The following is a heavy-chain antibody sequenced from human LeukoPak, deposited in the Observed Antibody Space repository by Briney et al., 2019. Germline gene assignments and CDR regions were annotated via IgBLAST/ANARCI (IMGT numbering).Heavy chain of an antibody. D-gene: IGHD1-14*01. CDR3: ARAVRRTYNQFDP. Sequence: ASVKVSCKASGGTFSSYAISWVRQAPGQGLEWMGRIIPILGIANYAQKFQGRVTITADKSTSTAYMELSSLRSEDTAVYYCARAVRRTYNQFDPWGQGTLVTVSS. J-gene: IGHJ5*02. CDR2: IIPILGIA. CDR1: GGTFSSYA. V-gene: IGHV1-69*04.